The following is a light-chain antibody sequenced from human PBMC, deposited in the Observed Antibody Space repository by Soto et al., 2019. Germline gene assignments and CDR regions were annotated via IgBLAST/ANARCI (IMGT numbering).Light chain of an antibody. CDR2: DAS. CDR1: QTIGSN. V-gene: IGKV3-15*01. CDR3: QQYNNWPHSWT. J-gene: IGKJ1*01. Sequence: IVMTQSTATLSVSPGERATLSCTASQTIGSNLAWDQQKPGQPTRLLIYDASTRGTDIPARFTGSGSGTEFTLTISILQSEDYAVYYCQQYNNWPHSWTFGQGTKVDIK.